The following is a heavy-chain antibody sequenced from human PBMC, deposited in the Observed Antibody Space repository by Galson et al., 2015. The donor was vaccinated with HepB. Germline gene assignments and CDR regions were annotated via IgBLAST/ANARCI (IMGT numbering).Heavy chain of an antibody. D-gene: IGHD3-10*02. CDR2: IYSGGST. Sequence: SLRLSCAASGFTVSSNYMSWVRQAPGKGLEWVSVIYSGGSTYYADSVKGRFTISRDNSKNTLYLQMNSLRAEDTAVYYCARDLGSGGVGSGHARGNFAYWGQGTLVTVSS. CDR1: GFTVSSNY. J-gene: IGHJ4*02. V-gene: IGHV3-53*01. CDR3: ARDLGSGGVGSGHARGNFAY.